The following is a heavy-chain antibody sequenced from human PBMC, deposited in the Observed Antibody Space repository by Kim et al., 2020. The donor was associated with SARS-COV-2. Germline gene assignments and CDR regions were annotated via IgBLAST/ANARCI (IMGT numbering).Heavy chain of an antibody. Sequence: GGSLRLSCAASGFTVSSNYMSWVRQAPGKGLEWVSVIYSGGSTYYADSVKGRFTISRDNSKNTLYLQMNSLRAEDTAVYYCASRERETIVHSNYSAMEYWGQGTLVTVSS. CDR1: GFTVSSNY. CDR3: ASRERETIVHSNYSAMEY. V-gene: IGHV3-66*01. J-gene: IGHJ4*02. CDR2: IYSGGST. D-gene: IGHD4-4*01.